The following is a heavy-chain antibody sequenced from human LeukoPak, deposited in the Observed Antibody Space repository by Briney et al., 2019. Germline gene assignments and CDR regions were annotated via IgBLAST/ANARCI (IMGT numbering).Heavy chain of an antibody. CDR3: ARLRFGELSPYYFDY. V-gene: IGHV5-51*01. J-gene: IGHJ4*02. D-gene: IGHD3-10*01. CDR2: IYPGDSDT. Sequence: GESLKISCKVSGYTFTSYWIGWVRQMPGKGLEWMGIIYPGDSDTRYSPSFQGQVTISADKSISTAYLQWSSLKASDTAMYYCARLRFGELSPYYFDYWGQGTLVTVSS. CDR1: GYTFTSYW.